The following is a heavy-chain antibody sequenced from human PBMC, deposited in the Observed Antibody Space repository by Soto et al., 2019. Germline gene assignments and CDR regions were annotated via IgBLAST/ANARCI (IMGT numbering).Heavy chain of an antibody. J-gene: IGHJ4*02. CDR3: EKSLDYYDSSGYYDY. V-gene: IGHV3-23*01. D-gene: IGHD3-22*01. Sequence: GGSLRLSCAASGFTFSSYAMSWVRQAPGKGLEWVSAISGSGGSTYYADSVKGRFTISRDNSKNTLYLQMNSLRAEDTAVYYCEKSLDYYDSSGYYDYWGQGTLVTVSS. CDR1: GFTFSSYA. CDR2: ISGSGGST.